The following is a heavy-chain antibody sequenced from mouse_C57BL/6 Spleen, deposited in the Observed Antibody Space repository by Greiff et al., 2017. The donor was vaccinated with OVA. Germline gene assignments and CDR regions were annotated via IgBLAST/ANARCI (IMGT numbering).Heavy chain of an antibody. D-gene: IGHD1-1*01. Sequence: QVQLQQPGAELVMPGASVKLSCKASGYTFTSYWMHWVKQRPGQGLEWIGEIDTSDSYTNYNQKFKGKSTLTVDKSSSTAYMQLSSLTSEDSAVYYCARFLYYGSAMDYWGQGTSVTVSS. V-gene: IGHV1-69*01. CDR3: ARFLYYGSAMDY. CDR2: IDTSDSYT. CDR1: GYTFTSYW. J-gene: IGHJ4*01.